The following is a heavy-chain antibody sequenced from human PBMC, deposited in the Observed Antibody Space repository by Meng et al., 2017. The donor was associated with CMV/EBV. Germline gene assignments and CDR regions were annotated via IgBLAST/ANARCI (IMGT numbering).Heavy chain of an antibody. CDR2: IKQDGSEK. D-gene: IGHD2-2*01. Sequence: GGSLRLSCAASGFTFSSYWMSWVRQAPGKGLEWVANIKQDGSEKYYVDSVKGRFTISRDNAKNSLYLQMNSLRAEDTAVYYCARDSPGGCSSTSCYQRPHKGGYYYGMDVWAKGPRSPSP. J-gene: IGHJ6*02. CDR1: GFTFSSYW. V-gene: IGHV3-7*01. CDR3: ARDSPGGCSSTSCYQRPHKGGYYYGMDV.